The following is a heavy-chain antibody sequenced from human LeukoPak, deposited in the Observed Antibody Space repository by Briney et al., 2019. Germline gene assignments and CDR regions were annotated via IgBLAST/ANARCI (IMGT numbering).Heavy chain of an antibody. CDR3: ARARAYYPPNY. CDR2: ISSSSSYI. D-gene: IGHD3-10*01. Sequence: GGSLRLSCAASGFTVSSNYMSWVRQAPGKGLEWVSSISSSSSYIYYADSVKGRFTISRDNAKNSLYLQMNSLRAEDTAVYYCARARAYYPPNYWGQGTLVTVSS. V-gene: IGHV3-21*01. J-gene: IGHJ4*02. CDR1: GFTVSSNY.